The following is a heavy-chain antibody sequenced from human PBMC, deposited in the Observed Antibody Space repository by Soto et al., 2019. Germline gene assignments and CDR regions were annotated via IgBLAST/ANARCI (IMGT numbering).Heavy chain of an antibody. V-gene: IGHV3-11*01. J-gene: IGHJ6*02. Sequence: QVQLVESGGGLVKPGGSLRLSCAASGFTFSDYYMSWIRQAPGKGLEWVSYISSSGSTIYYADSVKGRFTISRDNAKNSLSLQMNCLRAEDTAVYYCARSRGYFDWLPSYGMEVWGQGTTVTVSS. CDR2: ISSSGSTI. CDR1: GFTFSDYY. D-gene: IGHD3-9*01. CDR3: ARSRGYFDWLPSYGMEV.